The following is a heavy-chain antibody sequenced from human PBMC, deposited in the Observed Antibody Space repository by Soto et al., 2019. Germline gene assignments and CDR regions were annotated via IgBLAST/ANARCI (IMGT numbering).Heavy chain of an antibody. CDR1: GFTFRSYG. V-gene: IGHV3-33*06. J-gene: IGHJ6*02. Sequence: GSLRLSCAASGFTFRSYGMHWVRQAPGKGLEWVAVIWYDGSNKYYADSVKGRFTISRDNSKNTLYLQMNSLRAEDTAMYYCANGHDNYFYYGMDVWGQGTTVTVSS. CDR3: ANGHDNYFYYGMDV. CDR2: IWYDGSNK. D-gene: IGHD1-1*01.